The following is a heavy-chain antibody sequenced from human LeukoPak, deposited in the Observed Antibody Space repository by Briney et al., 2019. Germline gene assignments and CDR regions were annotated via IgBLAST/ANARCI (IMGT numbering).Heavy chain of an antibody. CDR2: IYYSGST. CDR3: ARGIGEGTTEDIVVVPAALVYYYYYMDV. CDR1: GGSISSYY. Sequence: PSETLSLTCTVSGGSISSYYWSWIRQPPGKGLEWIGYIYYSGSTNYNPSLKSRVTISVDTSRNQFSLKLSSVTAADTAVYYCARGIGEGTTEDIVVVPAALVYYYYYMDVWGKGTTVTVSS. J-gene: IGHJ6*03. V-gene: IGHV4-59*01. D-gene: IGHD2-2*01.